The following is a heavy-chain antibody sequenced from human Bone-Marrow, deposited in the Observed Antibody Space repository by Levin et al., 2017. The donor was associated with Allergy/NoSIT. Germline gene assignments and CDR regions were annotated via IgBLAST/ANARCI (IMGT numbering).Heavy chain of an antibody. CDR2: MYNSGSN. J-gene: IGHJ6*02. CDR1: GGSISSYY. D-gene: IGHD2-15*01. V-gene: IGHV4-59*01. Sequence: GSLRLSCTLSGGSISSYYWNWIRQPPGKGLEWIGYMYNSGSNKYNPSLKSRVTISADTSKNQFSLKVNSVTAADTAVYYCARGSCSGGRCYGFYYGMDVWGQGTTVTVSS. CDR3: ARGSCSGGRCYGFYYGMDV.